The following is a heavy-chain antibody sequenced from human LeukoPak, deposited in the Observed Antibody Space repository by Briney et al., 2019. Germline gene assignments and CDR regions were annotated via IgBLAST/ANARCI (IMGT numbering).Heavy chain of an antibody. CDR2: INHSGST. CDR3: ARAAIYDFWSGYYPGWFDP. V-gene: IGHV4-34*01. J-gene: IGHJ5*02. Sequence: PSETLSLTCAVYGGSFSGYYWSWIRQSPGKGLEWIGEINHSGSTNYNPSLKSRVTISVDTSKNQFSLKLSSVTAADTAVYYCARAAIYDFWSGYYPGWFDPWGQGTLVTVSS. D-gene: IGHD3-3*01. CDR1: GGSFSGYY.